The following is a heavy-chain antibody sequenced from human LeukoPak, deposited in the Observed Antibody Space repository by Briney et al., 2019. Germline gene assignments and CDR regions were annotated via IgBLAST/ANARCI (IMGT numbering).Heavy chain of an antibody. J-gene: IGHJ4*02. CDR2: ISGSGVST. CDR3: AKLPSYYYESSGYYYFDH. V-gene: IGHV3-23*01. D-gene: IGHD3-22*01. CDR1: GFTFSSYA. Sequence: PGGSLRLSCAASGFTFSSYAMSWVRQTPGKGLEWVSAISGSGVSTYYADSVKGRFTVSRDNSKNTLYLQMNSLRAGDTAVYYCAKLPSYYYESSGYYYFDHWGQGTLVTASS.